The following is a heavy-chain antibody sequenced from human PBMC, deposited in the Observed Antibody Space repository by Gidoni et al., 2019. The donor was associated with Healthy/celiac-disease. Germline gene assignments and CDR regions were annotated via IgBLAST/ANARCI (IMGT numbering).Heavy chain of an antibody. V-gene: IGHV3-64D*06. J-gene: IGHJ6*02. CDR2: ISSNGGST. CDR1: GFTFSSYP. Sequence: EVQLVESGGGLVQPGGSLRLSCSASGFTFSSYPMHWVRQAPGKGLEYVSAISSNGGSTYYADSVEGRFTISRDNSKNTLYLQMSSLRAEDTAVYYCVNLWFGEFAYYYYGMDVWGQGTTVTVSS. D-gene: IGHD3-10*01. CDR3: VNLWFGEFAYYYYGMDV.